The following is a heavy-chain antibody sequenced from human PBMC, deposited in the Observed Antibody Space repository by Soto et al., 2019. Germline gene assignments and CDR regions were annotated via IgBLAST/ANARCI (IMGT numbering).Heavy chain of an antibody. CDR1: GGSFSGYY. CDR2: INHSGST. J-gene: IGHJ5*02. Sequence: SETLSLTCAVYGGSFSGYYWSWIRQPPGKGLEWIGEINHSGSTNYNPSLKSRVTISVDTSKNQFSLKLSSVTAADTAVYYCARGPSPNYGDGWFDPWGQGTLVTVSS. D-gene: IGHD4-17*01. V-gene: IGHV4-34*01. CDR3: ARGPSPNYGDGWFDP.